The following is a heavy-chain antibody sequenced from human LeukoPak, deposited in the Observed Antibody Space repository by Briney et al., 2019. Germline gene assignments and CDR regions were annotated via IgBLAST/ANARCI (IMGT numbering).Heavy chain of an antibody. CDR2: IYTSGST. V-gene: IGHV4-4*07. CDR1: GGSISSYY. J-gene: IGHJ3*02. CDR3: AMGATHAFDI. D-gene: IGHD1-26*01. Sequence: SETLSLTCTVSGGSISSYYWSWIRQPAGKGLEWIGRIYTSGSTNYNPSLKSRVTMSVDTSKNQFSLRLTSVTAADTAVYYCAMGATHAFDIWGQGTMLTVSS.